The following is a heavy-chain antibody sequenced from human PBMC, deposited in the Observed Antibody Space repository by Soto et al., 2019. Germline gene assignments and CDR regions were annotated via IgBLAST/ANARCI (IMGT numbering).Heavy chain of an antibody. D-gene: IGHD2-2*01. J-gene: IGHJ5*02. Sequence: FSVKVACKAAGGSLSVYAGGRVLQTPGQRLEWMGEIITIFGPGNYAQKLEGRVTITADESTRTDYMELSSLRSEDTAVYYCARESADIVVVTAVNTWLDPWGQGTLVTVYS. CDR1: GGSLSVYA. V-gene: IGHV1-69*13. CDR2: IITIFGPG. CDR3: ARESADIVVVTAVNTWLDP.